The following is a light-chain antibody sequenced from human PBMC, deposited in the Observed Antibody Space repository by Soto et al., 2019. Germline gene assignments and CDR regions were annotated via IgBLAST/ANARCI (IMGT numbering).Light chain of an antibody. Sequence: DIQMTQSPSTLSASVGDRVTITCRASQTISSWLAWYQQKPGKAPKLLIYAASTLESGVSSRFSGRGSGTEFTLTISSLQPEDFATYYCQQYSTYWTFGQGTKVDIK. CDR2: AAS. CDR1: QTISSW. J-gene: IGKJ1*01. V-gene: IGKV1-5*01. CDR3: QQYSTYWT.